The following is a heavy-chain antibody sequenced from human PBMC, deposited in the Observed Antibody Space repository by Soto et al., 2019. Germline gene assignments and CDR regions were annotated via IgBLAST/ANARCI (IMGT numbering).Heavy chain of an antibody. CDR2: ISHNGNT. D-gene: IGHD3-22*01. Sequence: PSETLSLTCTVSGGSISSGDYYWSWIRQPPGKGLEWIGYISHNGNTDYKPSLRSRVTISVDTSENQFSLKLTSVTAADTGVYYCAARDYDTSGFYYAGRGMDAWGQGTTVTVSS. V-gene: IGHV4-30-4*01. J-gene: IGHJ6*02. CDR3: AARDYDTSGFYYAGRGMDA. CDR1: GGSISSGDYY.